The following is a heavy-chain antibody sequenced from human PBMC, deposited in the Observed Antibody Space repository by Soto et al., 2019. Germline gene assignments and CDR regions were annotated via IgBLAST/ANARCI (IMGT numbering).Heavy chain of an antibody. Sequence: GGSLRLSCAASGFTFNSYTMNWVRQAPGRGLEWDSSISTSSSSIYYADSVKGRFTISRDNAKNSLYLQMNSLRAEDTAVYYCARGNRYYDVLTELPYFAYWGPGTLVTVAS. D-gene: IGHD3-9*01. CDR1: GFTFNSYT. J-gene: IGHJ4*02. CDR3: ARGNRYYDVLTELPYFAY. V-gene: IGHV3-21*01. CDR2: ISTSSSSI.